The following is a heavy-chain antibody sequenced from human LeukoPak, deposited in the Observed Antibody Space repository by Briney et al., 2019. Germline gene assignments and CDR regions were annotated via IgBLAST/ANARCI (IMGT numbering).Heavy chain of an antibody. CDR3: ARGCSTSCYTVVY. D-gene: IGHD2-2*02. Sequence: PGGTLRLSCAASGFTFSSYAMHWVRQAPGKGLEGVAVISYDGSNKYYADSVKGRFTISRDNPKNTLYLQMNSLRAEDTAVYYCARGCSTSCYTVVYWGQGTLVTVSS. CDR2: ISYDGSNK. CDR1: GFTFSSYA. J-gene: IGHJ4*02. V-gene: IGHV3-30*01.